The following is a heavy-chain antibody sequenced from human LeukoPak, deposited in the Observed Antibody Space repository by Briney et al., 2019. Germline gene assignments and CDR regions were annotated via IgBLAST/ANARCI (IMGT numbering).Heavy chain of an antibody. Sequence: GGSLRLSCAASGFTFSSYGMHWVRQAPGKGLEWVAVIWYDGSNKYYADSVKGRFTISRDNSKNTLYLQMNSLRAEDTAVYYCARDAKYSSSWFNWFDPWGQGTLVTVSS. D-gene: IGHD6-13*01. J-gene: IGHJ5*02. CDR3: ARDAKYSSSWFNWFDP. CDR1: GFTFSSYG. CDR2: IWYDGSNK. V-gene: IGHV3-33*01.